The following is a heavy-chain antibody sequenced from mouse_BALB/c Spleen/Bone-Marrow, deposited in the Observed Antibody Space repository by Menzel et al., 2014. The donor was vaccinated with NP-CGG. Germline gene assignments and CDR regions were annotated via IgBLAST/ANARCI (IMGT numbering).Heavy chain of an antibody. J-gene: IGHJ3*01. CDR3: ARLGYYGGFAY. D-gene: IGHD2-3*01. Sequence: EVQVVESGGGLVQPGGSLKLSCAASGFDFSGFWMGWVRQAPGKGLEWIGEINPDSSTINYTPSLKDRFIISRDNAKNTLYLQMGKVRSEDTALYYCARLGYYGGFAYWGQGTLVTVSA. V-gene: IGHV4-1*02. CDR2: INPDSSTI. CDR1: GFDFSGFW.